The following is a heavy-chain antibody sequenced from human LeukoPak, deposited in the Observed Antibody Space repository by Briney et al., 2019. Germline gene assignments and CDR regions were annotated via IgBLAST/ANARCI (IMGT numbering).Heavy chain of an antibody. CDR2: IKQDGSEK. Sequence: GGSLRLSCAASGFTFSSYSMNWVRQAPGKGLEWVANIKQDGSEKYYVDSVKGRFTISRDNAKNSLYLQMNSLRAEDTAVYYCARRMGSGWLYYFDYWGQGTLVTVSS. J-gene: IGHJ4*02. V-gene: IGHV3-7*01. D-gene: IGHD6-19*01. CDR3: ARRMGSGWLYYFDY. CDR1: GFTFSSYS.